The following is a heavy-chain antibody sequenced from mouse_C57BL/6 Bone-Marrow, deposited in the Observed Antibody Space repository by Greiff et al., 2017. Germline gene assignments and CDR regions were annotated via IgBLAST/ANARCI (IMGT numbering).Heavy chain of an antibody. CDR2: IYPGSGST. V-gene: IGHV1-55*01. J-gene: IGHJ3*01. CDR1: GYTFTSYW. Sequence: QVQLQQPGAELVKPGASVQMSCKASGYTFTSYWITWVKQRPGQGLEWIGDIYPGSGSTNYNEKFKSKAPLNVATSSSTAYMQLCSLTTEDSAVYYCARHGWFAYWGQGALVTVSA. CDR3: ARHGWFAY.